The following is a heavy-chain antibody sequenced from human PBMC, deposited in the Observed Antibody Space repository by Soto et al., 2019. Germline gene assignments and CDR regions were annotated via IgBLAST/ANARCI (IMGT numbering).Heavy chain of an antibody. CDR3: ARNIVVVVAATNYGMDV. J-gene: IGHJ6*02. D-gene: IGHD2-15*01. CDR2: IYHSGST. V-gene: IGHV4-4*02. Sequence: QVQLQESGPGLVKPSGTLSLTCAVSGGSISSSNWWSWVRQPPGKGLEWIGEIYHSGSTNYNPSLRSRVTISVDKSKNQFSLKLSSVTAADTAVYYCARNIVVVVAATNYGMDVWGQGTTVTVSS. CDR1: GGSISSSNW.